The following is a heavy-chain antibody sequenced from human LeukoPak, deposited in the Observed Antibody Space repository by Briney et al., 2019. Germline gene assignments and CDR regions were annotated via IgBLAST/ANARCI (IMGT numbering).Heavy chain of an antibody. Sequence: PSETLSLTCTVSGGSISTYFWSWIRQPPGKGLEWIGHIYFSGSTNYNPSLKSRVTISVDTSKNQFSLKLSSVTAADTAVYYCARHISSGTYPLDYWGQGTLVTVSS. CDR3: ARHISSGTYPLDY. CDR1: GGSISTYF. D-gene: IGHD1-26*01. CDR2: IYFSGST. J-gene: IGHJ4*02. V-gene: IGHV4-59*08.